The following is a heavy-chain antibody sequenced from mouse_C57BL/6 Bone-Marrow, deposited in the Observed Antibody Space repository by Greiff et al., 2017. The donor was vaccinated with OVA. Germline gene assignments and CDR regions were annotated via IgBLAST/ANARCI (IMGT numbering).Heavy chain of an antibody. CDR1: GYTFTSYW. CDR2: IDPSDSYT. V-gene: IGHV1-59*01. Sequence: QVQLQQPGAELVRPGTSVTLSCKASGYTFTSYWMHWVKQRPGQGLEWIGVIDPSDSYTNFNQKFKGKATLTVDTSSSTAYMQLSSLTSEDSAVYYCARATTVVAKNYWGQGTTLTVSS. CDR3: ARATTVVAKNY. D-gene: IGHD1-1*01. J-gene: IGHJ2*01.